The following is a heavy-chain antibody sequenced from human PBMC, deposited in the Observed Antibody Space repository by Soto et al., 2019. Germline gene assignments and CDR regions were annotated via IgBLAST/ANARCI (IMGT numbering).Heavy chain of an antibody. Sequence: QVQLQQWGAGLLKPSETLSLTCAVYGGSFSGYYWSWIRQPTGKGLEWIGEINHSGSTNYNPSLKSRVTISVDTSKNQFSLKLSSVTAADTAVYYCAKKGYSGYVSYWYFDLWGRGTLVTVSS. J-gene: IGHJ2*01. CDR2: INHSGST. V-gene: IGHV4-34*01. D-gene: IGHD5-12*01. CDR1: GGSFSGYY. CDR3: AKKGYSGYVSYWYFDL.